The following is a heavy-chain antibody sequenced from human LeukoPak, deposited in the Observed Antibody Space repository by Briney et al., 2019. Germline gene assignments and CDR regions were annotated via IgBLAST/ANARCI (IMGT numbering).Heavy chain of an antibody. V-gene: IGHV3-7*01. D-gene: IGHD3-10*01. Sequence: HPGGSLRLSWAAAGFTFSSYWIRWVRQAPGKGLWWVANIKQDGSEKYYVDSVKGRFTISRDNAKNSLYLQMNSLRAAETAVYSCARGYGSTDYYYYYYMDVWGKGTTVTVSS. CDR2: IKQDGSEK. J-gene: IGHJ6*03. CDR1: GFTFSSYW. CDR3: ARGYGSTDYYYYYYMDV.